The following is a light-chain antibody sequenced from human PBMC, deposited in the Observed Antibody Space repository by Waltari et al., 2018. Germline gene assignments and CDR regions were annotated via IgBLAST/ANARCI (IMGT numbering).Light chain of an antibody. J-gene: IGKJ2*01. CDR3: QQYYSTPYT. CDR2: WAS. V-gene: IGKV4-1*01. CDR1: QSVLYSSDNKNY. Sequence: DIVMTQSPDSLAVSLGERTSIHCTASQSVLYSSDNKNYLAWYRQKPGQPPNLLIYWASTRESGVPGRFSGSGSGTDFTLTISSLQAEDVAVYYCQQYYSTPYTFGQGTKLEIK.